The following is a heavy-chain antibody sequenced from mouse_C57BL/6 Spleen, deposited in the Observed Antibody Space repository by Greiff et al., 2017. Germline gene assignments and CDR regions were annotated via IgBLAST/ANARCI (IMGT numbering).Heavy chain of an antibody. CDR1: GYAFSSSW. CDR3: ARGSLTGLPY. D-gene: IGHD4-1*01. V-gene: IGHV1-82*01. J-gene: IGHJ3*01. CDR2: IYPGDGDT. Sequence: VQLHQSGPELVKPGASVKISCKASGYAFSSSWMNWVKQRPGKGLEWIGRIYPGDGDTNYNGKFKGKATLTADKSSSTAYMQLSSLTSEDSAVYFCARGSLTGLPYWGQGTLVTVSA.